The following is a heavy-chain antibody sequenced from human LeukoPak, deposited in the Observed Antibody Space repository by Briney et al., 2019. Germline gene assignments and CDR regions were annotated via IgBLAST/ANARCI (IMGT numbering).Heavy chain of an antibody. CDR2: IWYGGSNK. J-gene: IGHJ4*02. CDR1: GFTFSSYG. CDR3: AKRSYYYDSSGPSDY. Sequence: PGGSLRLSCAASGFTFSSYGMHWVRQAPGKGLEWVAVIWYGGSNKYYADSVKGRFTISRDNSNNTLYLQMNSLRAEDTAVYYCAKRSYYYDSSGPSDYWGQGTLVTVSS. D-gene: IGHD3-22*01. V-gene: IGHV3-33*06.